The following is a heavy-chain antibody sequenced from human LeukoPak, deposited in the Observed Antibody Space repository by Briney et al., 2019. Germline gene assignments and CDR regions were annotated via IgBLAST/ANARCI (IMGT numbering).Heavy chain of an antibody. Sequence: PSETLSLTCTVSGGSISSYYWSWIRQPAGKGLEWIGRIYTSGSTNYNPPLKSRVTMSVGTSKNQFSLKLSSVTAADTAVYYCARDLAYGSGMGYFDYWGQGTLVTVSS. CDR3: ARDLAYGSGMGYFDY. D-gene: IGHD3-10*01. CDR2: IYTSGST. J-gene: IGHJ4*02. CDR1: GGSISSYY. V-gene: IGHV4-4*07.